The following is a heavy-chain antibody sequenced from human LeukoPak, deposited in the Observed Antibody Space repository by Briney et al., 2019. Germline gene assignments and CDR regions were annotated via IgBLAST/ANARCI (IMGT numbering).Heavy chain of an antibody. CDR3: ARVPDSSSWYPSGWFDP. CDR2: IYTSGST. V-gene: IGHV4-4*07. Sequence: SETLSLTCTVSGGSISSYYWSWIRQPPGKGLEWIGRIYTSGSTNYNPSLKSRVTMSVDTSKNQFSLKLSSVTAADTAVYYCARVPDSSSWYPSGWFDPWGQGTLVTVSS. J-gene: IGHJ5*02. CDR1: GGSISSYY. D-gene: IGHD6-13*01.